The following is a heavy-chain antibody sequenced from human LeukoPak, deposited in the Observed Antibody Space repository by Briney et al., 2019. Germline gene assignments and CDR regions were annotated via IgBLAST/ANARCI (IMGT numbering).Heavy chain of an antibody. CDR1: GYTFTTYD. J-gene: IGHJ5*02. CDR3: ARGPNKSDGGNSGSAWFGP. D-gene: IGHD4-23*01. CDR2: TNPNSGNT. V-gene: IGHV1-8*01. Sequence: GASVKVSCKASGYTFTTYDINWVRQATGQGLEWMGWTNPNSGNTGYAQKFQGRVTMTRNTSISTAYMELSSLRSEDTAVYYCARGPNKSDGGNSGSAWFGPWGQGTLVTVSS.